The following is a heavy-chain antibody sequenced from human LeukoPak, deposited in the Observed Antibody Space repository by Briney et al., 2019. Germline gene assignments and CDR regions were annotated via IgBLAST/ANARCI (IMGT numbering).Heavy chain of an antibody. CDR3: AKDEYYDFRSGYYGIAAFDI. CDR1: GFTFSSYA. V-gene: IGHV3-23*01. CDR2: ISGSGGST. J-gene: IGHJ3*02. D-gene: IGHD3-3*01. Sequence: PGGSLRLSCAASGFTFSSYAMSWVRQAPGKGLEWVSAISGSGGSTYYADSVKGRFTISRDNSKNTLYLQMNSLRAEDTAVYYCAKDEYYDFRSGYYGIAAFDIWGQGTMVTVSS.